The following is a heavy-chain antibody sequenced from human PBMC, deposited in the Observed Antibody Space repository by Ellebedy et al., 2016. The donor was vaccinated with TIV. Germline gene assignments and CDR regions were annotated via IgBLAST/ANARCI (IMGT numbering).Heavy chain of an antibody. V-gene: IGHV4-34*01. CDR2: INHSGST. CDR1: GGSFSGYY. Sequence: SETLSLTXAVYGGSFSGYYWSWIRQPPGKGLEWIGEINHSGSTNYNPSLKSRVTISVDTSKNQFSLKLSSVTAADTAVYYCARGLKRYYDFWSGYLPSIGGLGYWGQGTLVTVSS. J-gene: IGHJ4*02. CDR3: ARGLKRYYDFWSGYLPSIGGLGY. D-gene: IGHD3-3*01.